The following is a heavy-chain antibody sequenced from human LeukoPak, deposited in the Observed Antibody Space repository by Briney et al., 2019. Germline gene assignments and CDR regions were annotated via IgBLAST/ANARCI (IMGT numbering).Heavy chain of an antibody. Sequence: ASVKASCKASGYTFTSYDINWVRQATGQGLEWMGWMNPNSGNTGYAQKFQGRVTMTRNTSISTAYMELSSLRSEDTAVYYCARLYYDFWSGYYDTYYYYGMDVWGQGTTVTVSS. CDR1: GYTFTSYD. V-gene: IGHV1-8*01. D-gene: IGHD3-3*01. J-gene: IGHJ6*02. CDR2: MNPNSGNT. CDR3: ARLYYDFWSGYYDTYYYYGMDV.